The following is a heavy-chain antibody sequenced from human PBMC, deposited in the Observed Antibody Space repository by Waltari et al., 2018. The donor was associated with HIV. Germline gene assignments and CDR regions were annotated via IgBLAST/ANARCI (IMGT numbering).Heavy chain of an antibody. CDR1: ASSISRNYY. J-gene: IGHJ3*02. Sequence: QVLLQESGPRLVKSSETLSLTCTVSASSISRNYYWGWIRQAPGKGLWGIGSIYRSGTTNYNPSFKTRVTISVNMSKNQYSLKLSSLTAADTAVYYGARDQDYYDSSGYTSYAFDIWGRGTMIIVSS. CDR2: IYRSGTT. V-gene: IGHV4-38-2*02. D-gene: IGHD3-22*01. CDR3: ARDQDYYDSSGYTSYAFDI.